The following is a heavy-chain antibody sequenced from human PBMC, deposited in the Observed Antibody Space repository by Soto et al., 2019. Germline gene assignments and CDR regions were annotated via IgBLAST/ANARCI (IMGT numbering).Heavy chain of an antibody. CDR3: ARGLGGIAVAGTGSWFDP. CDR1: GGSISSYY. D-gene: IGHD6-19*01. J-gene: IGHJ5*02. Sequence: SETLSLTGTVSGGSISSYYWSWIRQPRGKGLEWIGYIYYSGSTNYNPSLKSRVTISVDTSKNQFSLKLSSVTAADTAVYYCARGLGGIAVAGTGSWFDPWGQGTLVTVPQ. V-gene: IGHV4-59*01. CDR2: IYYSGST.